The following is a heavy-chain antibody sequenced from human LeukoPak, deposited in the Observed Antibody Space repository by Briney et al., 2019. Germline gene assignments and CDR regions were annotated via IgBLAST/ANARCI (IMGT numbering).Heavy chain of an antibody. CDR3: AREGDGYNSDY. V-gene: IGHV3-53*01. Sequence: TGGSLRLSCAASGFTVRINYMSWVRQAPGKGLEWVSVIYSGGSTYYADSVKGRFTISRDNSKNTLYLQMNSLRAEDTAVYYCAREGDGYNSDYWGQGTLVTVSS. CDR2: IYSGGST. J-gene: IGHJ4*02. CDR1: GFTVRINY. D-gene: IGHD5-24*01.